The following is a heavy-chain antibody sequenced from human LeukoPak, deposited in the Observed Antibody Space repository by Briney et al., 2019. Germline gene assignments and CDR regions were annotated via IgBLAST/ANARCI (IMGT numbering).Heavy chain of an antibody. CDR3: VRDKRGWLQEKKYYYYVDV. CDR1: GVSVSSFY. CDR2: IYTNGRT. V-gene: IGHV4-4*07. J-gene: IGHJ6*03. Sequence: PSETLSLTCAVSGVSVSSFYWSWIRQPAGKGLEWVGRIYTNGRTKYNPSLNSRVSLSVDTSKNQLSLRLASVTAADTAVFYCVRDKRGWLQEKKYYYYVDVWGKGTTVTVSS. D-gene: IGHD5-24*01.